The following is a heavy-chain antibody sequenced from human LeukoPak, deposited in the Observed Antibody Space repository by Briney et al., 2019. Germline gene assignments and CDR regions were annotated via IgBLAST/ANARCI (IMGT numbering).Heavy chain of an antibody. CDR2: ISSSGNTI. D-gene: IGHD6-13*01. CDR1: GFTFSSYD. Sequence: GGSLRLSCAASGFTFSSYDMNWVRQAPGKGLEWVSYISSSGNTIYYTDSVKGRFTISRDNAQNSLYLKMNSLRAEDTAVYYCARYSSSWHYYFDYWGQGTLVTVSS. V-gene: IGHV3-48*03. CDR3: ARYSSSWHYYFDY. J-gene: IGHJ4*02.